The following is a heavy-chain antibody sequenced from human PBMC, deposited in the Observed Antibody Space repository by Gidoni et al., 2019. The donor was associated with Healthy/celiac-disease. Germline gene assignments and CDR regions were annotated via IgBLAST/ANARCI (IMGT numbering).Heavy chain of an antibody. J-gene: IGHJ4*02. Sequence: QVQLQESGPGLVKPSETLSLTCAVSGYSISSGYYWGWIRQPPGKGLEWIGSIYHSGSTYYNPSLKSRVTISVDTSKNQFSLKLSSVTAADTAVYYCARDLSRYYGSGSYYNSGFGYWGQGTLVTVSS. CDR3: ARDLSRYYGSGSYYNSGFGY. D-gene: IGHD3-10*01. CDR2: IYHSGST. V-gene: IGHV4-38-2*02. CDR1: GYSISSGYY.